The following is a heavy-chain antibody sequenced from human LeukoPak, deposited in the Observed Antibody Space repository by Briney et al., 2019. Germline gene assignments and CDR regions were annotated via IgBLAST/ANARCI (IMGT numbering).Heavy chain of an antibody. CDR2: INSDGSST. CDR3: ARVSGMVAPTYDY. Sequence: PGGSLRLSCAASGFTFSSYWMHWVRQAPGKGLVWVSRINSDGSSTSYADSVKGRFTISSDNAKNTLYLQMNSLRAEDTAVYYCARVSGMVAPTYDYWGQGTLVTVSS. V-gene: IGHV3-74*01. CDR1: GFTFSSYW. D-gene: IGHD2-15*01. J-gene: IGHJ4*02.